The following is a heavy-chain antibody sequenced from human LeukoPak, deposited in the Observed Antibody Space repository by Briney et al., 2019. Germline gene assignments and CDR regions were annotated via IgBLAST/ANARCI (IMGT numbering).Heavy chain of an antibody. J-gene: IGHJ4*02. V-gene: IGHV3-30*18. Sequence: GGSLRLSCAASGFIFSSYGMHWVRQAPGKGLEWVVVISYDGRNKYYADSVKGRFTISRDNSKNTLYLQIYSLRAEDTAVYYCAKDGDWRPAADWGQGTLVTVSS. CDR1: GFIFSSYG. CDR3: AKDGDWRPAAD. CDR2: ISYDGRNK. D-gene: IGHD2-2*01.